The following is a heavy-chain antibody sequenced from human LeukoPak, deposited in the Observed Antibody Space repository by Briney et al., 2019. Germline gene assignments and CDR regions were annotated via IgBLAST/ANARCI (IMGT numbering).Heavy chain of an antibody. Sequence: PGGSLRLSCAASGFTFDDYGMSWVRQAPGKGLEWVSGINWNGVSTGYADSVKGRFTISRDNAKNSLYLQMNSLRAEDAALYYCARGSLRSSGWFFDYWGQGTLVSVSS. D-gene: IGHD6-19*01. CDR2: INWNGVST. J-gene: IGHJ4*02. V-gene: IGHV3-20*04. CDR3: ARGSLRSSGWFFDY. CDR1: GFTFDDYG.